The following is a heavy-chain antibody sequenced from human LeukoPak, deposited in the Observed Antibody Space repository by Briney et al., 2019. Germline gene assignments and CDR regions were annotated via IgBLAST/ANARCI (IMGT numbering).Heavy chain of an antibody. Sequence: SQTLSLTCAISGDSVSSKSAAWHWIRQSPSRGLEWLGRTYYRSKWYHEYAVSVKSRITINPDTSKNQFSLQLNSVTPEDTAIYYCAILRTASSFDFWGQGTLVTYSS. CDR2: TYYRSKWYH. D-gene: IGHD1-1*01. CDR1: GDSVSSKSAA. J-gene: IGHJ4*02. V-gene: IGHV6-1*01. CDR3: AILRTASSFDF.